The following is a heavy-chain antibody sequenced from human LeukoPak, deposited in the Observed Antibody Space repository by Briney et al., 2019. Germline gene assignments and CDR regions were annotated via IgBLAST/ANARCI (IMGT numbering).Heavy chain of an antibody. D-gene: IGHD3-22*01. J-gene: IGHJ4*02. CDR1: GFTVSSNS. Sequence: GGSLRLSCTVSGFTVSSNSMSWVRQAPGKGLEWVSFIYSGTIHYSDSVKGRFTISRDNSKNTLYLQMNSLRAEDTAVYYCAKDFYDSSGYYFYPGPFDYWGQGTLVTVSS. V-gene: IGHV3-53*01. CDR2: IYSGTI. CDR3: AKDFYDSSGYYFYPGPFDY.